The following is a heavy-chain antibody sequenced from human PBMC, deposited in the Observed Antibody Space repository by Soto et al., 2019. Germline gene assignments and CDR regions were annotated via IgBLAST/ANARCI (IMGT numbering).Heavy chain of an antibody. CDR3: ARDSSGYLEDNWFDP. V-gene: IGHV4-4*02. J-gene: IGHJ5*02. CDR2: IYHSGST. CDR1: GGSISSSNW. Sequence: SETLSLTCAVSGGSISSSNWWSWVRQPPGKGLEWIGEIYHSGSTNYNPSLKSRVTISVDKSKNQFSLKLSSVTAADTAVYYCARDSSGYLEDNWFDPWGQGTLVTVSS. D-gene: IGHD3-22*01.